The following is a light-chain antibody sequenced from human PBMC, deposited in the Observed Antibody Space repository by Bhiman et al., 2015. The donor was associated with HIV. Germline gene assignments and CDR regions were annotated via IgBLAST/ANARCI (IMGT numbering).Light chain of an antibody. Sequence: QSALTQPASVSGSPGQSITISCTGTSSDVGGFNYVSWYQQHPGKAPKIMIYDVSKRPSGVSNRFSGSKSGNTASLTISGLQAEDEADYYCSSYTSSSLCVFGTGTKVTVL. J-gene: IGLJ1*01. CDR1: SSDVGGFNY. CDR3: SSYTSSSLCV. V-gene: IGLV2-14*03. CDR2: DVS.